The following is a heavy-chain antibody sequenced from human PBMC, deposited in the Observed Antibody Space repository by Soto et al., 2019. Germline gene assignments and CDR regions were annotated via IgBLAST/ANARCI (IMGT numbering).Heavy chain of an antibody. CDR2: IIDSGGST. Sequence: ETLSLTCTVSGGSISSGGYYWSWIRQAPGKGLEWVSDIIDSGGSTYYADSVKGRFTISRDNSKSTLYLQMNSLRAEDTALYYCAKGRSYYYYGVDVWGQGTTVTVSS. V-gene: IGHV3-23*01. CDR1: GGSISSGGYY. J-gene: IGHJ6*02. CDR3: AKGRSYYYYGVDV.